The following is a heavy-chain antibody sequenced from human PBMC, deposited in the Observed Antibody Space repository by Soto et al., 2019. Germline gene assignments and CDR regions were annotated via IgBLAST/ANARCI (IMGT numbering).Heavy chain of an antibody. CDR2: INSDGSST. D-gene: IGHD6-13*01. J-gene: IGHJ4*02. Sequence: EGSLRLSCAASGFTFSSYWMHWVRQAPGKGLVWVSRINSDGSSTSYADSVKGRFTISRDNAKNTLYLQMNSLRAEDTAVYYCAKENGYGSSWFEFDYWGQGTLVTVSS. V-gene: IGHV3-74*01. CDR1: GFTFSSYW. CDR3: AKENGYGSSWFEFDY.